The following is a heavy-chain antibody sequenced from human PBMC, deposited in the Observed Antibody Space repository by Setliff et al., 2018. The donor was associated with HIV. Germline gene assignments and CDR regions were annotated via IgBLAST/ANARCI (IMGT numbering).Heavy chain of an antibody. CDR2: ISYDGSNK. D-gene: IGHD6-13*01. Sequence: PGGSLRLSCAASGFTFSNSAMHWVRQAPGKGLGWVAGISYDGSNKYYTDSVKGRFTISRDNSKNTLYLQMNSLRAEDSDVYYCAREVAADGTYFDYWGQGALVTVSS. CDR1: GFTFSNSA. J-gene: IGHJ4*01. CDR3: AREVAADGTYFDY. V-gene: IGHV3-30*04.